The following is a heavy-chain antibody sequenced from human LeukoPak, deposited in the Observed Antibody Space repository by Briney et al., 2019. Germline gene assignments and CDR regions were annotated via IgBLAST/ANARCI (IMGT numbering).Heavy chain of an antibody. D-gene: IGHD6-13*01. V-gene: IGHV3-66*04. CDR1: GFTFSSYS. Sequence: GGSLRLSCAASGFTFSSYSMDWVRQAPGKGLEWVSVIYSGGSTYYADSVKGRFTISRDNAKNTLYLQMNSLRAEDTAVYYCARPDSSSWCWGQGTMVTVSS. J-gene: IGHJ3*01. CDR3: ARPDSSSWC. CDR2: IYSGGST.